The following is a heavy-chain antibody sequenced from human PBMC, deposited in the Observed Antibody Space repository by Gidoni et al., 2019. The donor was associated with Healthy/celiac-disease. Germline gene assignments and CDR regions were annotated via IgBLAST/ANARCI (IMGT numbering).Heavy chain of an antibody. D-gene: IGHD3-22*01. V-gene: IGHV3-23*01. J-gene: IGHJ4*02. Sequence: EVQLLESGGGLVQPGGSLSLSCAASGFTFSSYAMIWVRQAPGKGLEWGSAISGSGGSTYYADSVKGRFTISRDNSKNTLYLQMNSLRAEDTAVYYCAKVSHYYDSSGYYTADRRGIFDYWGQGTLVTVSS. CDR3: AKVSHYYDSSGYYTADRRGIFDY. CDR2: ISGSGGST. CDR1: GFTFSSYA.